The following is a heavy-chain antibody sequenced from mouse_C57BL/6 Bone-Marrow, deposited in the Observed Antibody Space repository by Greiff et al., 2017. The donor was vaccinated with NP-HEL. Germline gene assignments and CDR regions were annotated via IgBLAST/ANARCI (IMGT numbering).Heavy chain of an antibody. CDR2: IYPRSGNT. D-gene: IGHD1-3*01. CDR3: SRALGWWFDV. J-gene: IGHJ1*03. V-gene: IGHV1-81*01. CDR1: GYTFTSYG. Sequence: VKLMESGAELARPGASVKLSCKASGYTFTSYGISWVKQRPGQGLEWIGEIYPRSGNTYYNEKFKGKATLTADTSSSTAYMELRSLTSEDSAVYCCSRALGWWFDVWGTGTTVTVSS.